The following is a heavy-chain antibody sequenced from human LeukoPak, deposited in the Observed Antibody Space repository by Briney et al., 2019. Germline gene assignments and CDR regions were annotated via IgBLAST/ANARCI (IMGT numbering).Heavy chain of an antibody. V-gene: IGHV4-61*01. CDR2: IYYSGST. CDR3: ARSGGWYQTLGY. J-gene: IGHJ4*02. CDR1: GGSISSSSYY. D-gene: IGHD6-19*01. Sequence: SETLSLTCTVSGGSISSSSYYWSWIRQPPGKGLEWIGYIYYSGSTNYNPSLKSRVTISIDTSKNQFSLKLSSVTAADTAVYYCARSGGWYQTLGYWGQGTLVTVSS.